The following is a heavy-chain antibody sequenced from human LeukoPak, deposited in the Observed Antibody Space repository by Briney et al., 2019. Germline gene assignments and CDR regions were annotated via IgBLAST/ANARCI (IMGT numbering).Heavy chain of an antibody. CDR3: ARDHSSGWYYYYYGMDV. Sequence: ASVKVSCKASGYTFTSYGISWVRQAPGQGLEWTGWISAYNGNTNYAQKLQGRVTMTTDTSTSTAYMELRSLRSDDTAVYYCARDHSSGWYYYYYGMDVWGQGTTVTVSS. V-gene: IGHV1-18*01. CDR1: GYTFTSYG. D-gene: IGHD6-19*01. J-gene: IGHJ6*02. CDR2: ISAYNGNT.